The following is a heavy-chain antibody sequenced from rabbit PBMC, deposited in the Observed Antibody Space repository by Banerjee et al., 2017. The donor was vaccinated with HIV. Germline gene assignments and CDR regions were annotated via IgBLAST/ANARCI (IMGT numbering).Heavy chain of an antibody. CDR3: ARDLAGVTGWNFNL. V-gene: IGHV1S45*01. Sequence: QEQLEESGGDLVKPEGSLTLTCTASGFSFSSSYWICWVRQAPGKGLEWIACIYTGSSGSTYYASWATGRFTTSKTSSTTVTLQMTSLTAADTATYFCARDLAGVTGWNFNLWGQGTLVTVS. D-gene: IGHD4-1*01. J-gene: IGHJ4*01. CDR1: GFSFSSSYW. CDR2: IYTGSSGST.